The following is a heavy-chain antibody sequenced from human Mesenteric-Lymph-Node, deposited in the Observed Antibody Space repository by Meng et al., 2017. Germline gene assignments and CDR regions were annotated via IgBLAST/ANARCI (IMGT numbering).Heavy chain of an antibody. J-gene: IGHJ4*02. D-gene: IGHD3-3*01. Sequence: GGSLRLSCAASGFTFSSYWMSWVRQAPGKGLEWVANIKQDGSEKYYVDSVKGRFTISGDNAKNSLYLQMNSLRAEDTAVYYCARDRWYYDFWSGYHNFDYWGQGTLVTVSS. CDR1: GFTFSSYW. CDR3: ARDRWYYDFWSGYHNFDY. V-gene: IGHV3-7*01. CDR2: IKQDGSEK.